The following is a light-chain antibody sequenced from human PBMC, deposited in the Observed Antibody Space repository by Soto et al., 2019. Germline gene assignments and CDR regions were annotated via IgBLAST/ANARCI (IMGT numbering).Light chain of an antibody. CDR2: EDN. CDR1: SGSIASNY. J-gene: IGLJ3*02. Sequence: NFMLTQPHSVSESPGKTVTISCTRSSGSIASNYVQWYRQRPGSSPTTVIYEDNQRPSGVPDRFSGSIDSSSNSASLTISGLKTEDEADYYCQSYDSSNSWVFGGGTKLTVL. V-gene: IGLV6-57*01. CDR3: QSYDSSNSWV.